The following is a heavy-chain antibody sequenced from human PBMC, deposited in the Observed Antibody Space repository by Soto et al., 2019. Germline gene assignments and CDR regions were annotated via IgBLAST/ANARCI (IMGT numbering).Heavy chain of an antibody. J-gene: IGHJ4*02. D-gene: IGHD6-19*01. Sequence: QPGGSLRLSCAASGFTFSSYATSWVRQAPGKGLEWVSAISGSGGSTYYADSVKGRFTISRDNSKNTLYLQMNSLRAEDTAVYYCAKDLRVAGSYYFDYWGQGTLVTVSS. CDR1: GFTFSSYA. CDR2: ISGSGGST. CDR3: AKDLRVAGSYYFDY. V-gene: IGHV3-23*01.